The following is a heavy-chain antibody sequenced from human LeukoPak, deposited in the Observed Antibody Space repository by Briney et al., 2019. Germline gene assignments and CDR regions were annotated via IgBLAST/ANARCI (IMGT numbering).Heavy chain of an antibody. CDR3: AGRAGAYSHPYDY. D-gene: IGHD4/OR15-4a*01. CDR1: GFTFSTYG. J-gene: IGHJ4*02. V-gene: IGHV3-23*01. CDR2: ISGRGGST. Sequence: GGSLRLSCAASGFTFSTYGITWVRQAPGKGLEWVSTISGRGGSTYYADSVKGRFTISRGNSNNTLCLQMNSLRAEDTAVYYCAGRAGAYSHPYDYWGQGTLVTVSS.